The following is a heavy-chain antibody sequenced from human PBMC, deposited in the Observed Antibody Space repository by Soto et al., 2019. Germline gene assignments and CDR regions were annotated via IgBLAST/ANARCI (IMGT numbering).Heavy chain of an antibody. CDR2: IYYSGST. J-gene: IGHJ4*02. CDR1: GGSISSGGYY. Sequence: SETLSLTCTVSGGSISSGGYYWGWIRQHPGKGLEWIGYIYYSGSTYYNPSLKSRVTISVDTSKNQFSLKLSSVTAADTAVYYCARTAEDIVVVPAAIYFDYWGQGTLVTVSS. D-gene: IGHD2-2*01. V-gene: IGHV4-31*03. CDR3: ARTAEDIVVVPAAIYFDY.